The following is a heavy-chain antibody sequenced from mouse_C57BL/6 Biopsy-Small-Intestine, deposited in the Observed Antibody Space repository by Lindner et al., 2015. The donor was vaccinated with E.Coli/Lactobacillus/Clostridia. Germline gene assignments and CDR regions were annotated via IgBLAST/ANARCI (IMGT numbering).Heavy chain of an antibody. Sequence: VQLQESGPGLVAPSQSLSITCTVSGFSLTNYGISWVRQPPGKGLEWLGIIWTGGSTNYNSALKSRLSISKDNSKSQVFLKMNSLQNDDTARYYCARGDYSNTYYFDYWGQGTTLT. V-gene: IGHV2-9-1*01. D-gene: IGHD2-5*01. CDR2: IWTGGST. CDR1: GFSLTNYG. J-gene: IGHJ2*01. CDR3: ARGDYSNTYYFDY.